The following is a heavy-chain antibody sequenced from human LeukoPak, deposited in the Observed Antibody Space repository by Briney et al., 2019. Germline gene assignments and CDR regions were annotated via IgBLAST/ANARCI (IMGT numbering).Heavy chain of an antibody. D-gene: IGHD1-26*01. CDR3: ARPPINYYHFDY. Sequence: GGSLRLSCAASGFTFSSYWMHWVRQAPGKGLVWVSRIDSDGSSTRYADSVKGRFTISRDNAKNTLYLQMNSLRAEDTAVYYCARPPINYYHFDYWGQGALVSVSS. J-gene: IGHJ4*02. CDR2: IDSDGSST. CDR1: GFTFSSYW. V-gene: IGHV3-74*01.